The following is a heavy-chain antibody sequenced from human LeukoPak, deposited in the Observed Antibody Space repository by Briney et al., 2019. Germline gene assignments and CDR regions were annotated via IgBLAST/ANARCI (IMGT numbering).Heavy chain of an antibody. D-gene: IGHD6-6*01. J-gene: IGHJ4*02. CDR2: ISSSSSYI. CDR3: ARDPAGAARPDGDY. CDR1: GFTFRSYS. Sequence: PGGSLRLSCAASGFTFRSYSMNWVRQAPGKGLEGVSSISSSSSYIYYADSVKGRFTISRDNAKNSLYLQMNSLRAEDAAVYYCARDPAGAARPDGDYWGQGTLVTVSS. V-gene: IGHV3-21*01.